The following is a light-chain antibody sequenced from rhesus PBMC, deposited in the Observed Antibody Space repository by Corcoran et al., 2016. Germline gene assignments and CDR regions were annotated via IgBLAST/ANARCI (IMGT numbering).Light chain of an antibody. CDR2: GAS. CDR1: QSVSSY. J-gene: IGKJ3*01. CDR3: LQYDTAPFT. Sequence: EIVMTQSPATLSLSPGERATLSCRASQSVSSYVAWYQQKPEKAPRLLIYGASSRATGLPDRFSGSGSWTDFTLTISRLPPEDFATCSCLQYDTAPFTFGPGTKLDIK. V-gene: IGKV3S9*01.